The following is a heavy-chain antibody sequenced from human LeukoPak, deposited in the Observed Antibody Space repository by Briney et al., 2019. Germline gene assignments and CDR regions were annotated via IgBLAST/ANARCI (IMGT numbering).Heavy chain of an antibody. V-gene: IGHV3-30*18. J-gene: IGHJ4*02. Sequence: GRSLRLSCAASGFTFSSYGMHWVRQAPGKGLEWVAVISYDGSNKYYADSVKGRFTISRDNSKNTLYLQMNSLRAEDTAVYYCAKVKGAWFGELNPPDYWGQGTLVTVSS. D-gene: IGHD3-10*01. CDR2: ISYDGSNK. CDR3: AKVKGAWFGELNPPDY. CDR1: GFTFSSYG.